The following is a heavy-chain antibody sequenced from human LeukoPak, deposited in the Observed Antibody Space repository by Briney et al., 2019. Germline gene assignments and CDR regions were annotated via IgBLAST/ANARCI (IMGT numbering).Heavy chain of an antibody. J-gene: IGHJ4*02. V-gene: IGHV1-46*03. CDR3: ARDNSRWSFDY. CDR1: GNTFTSDY. D-gene: IGHD2/OR15-2a*01. Sequence: ASVKVSCQASGNTFTSDYIHWVRQAPGQGLEWMGRNIPSGGDTIHAEKFRGRLTMTRDTSTRTHYMELSSLRSEDTAVYFCARDNSRWSFDYWGQGTPVTVSS. CDR2: NIPSGGDT.